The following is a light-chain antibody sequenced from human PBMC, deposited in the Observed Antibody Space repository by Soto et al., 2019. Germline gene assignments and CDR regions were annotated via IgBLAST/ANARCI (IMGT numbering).Light chain of an antibody. V-gene: IGLV2-14*01. CDR3: SSYTSSSTLYV. CDR1: RSDVGGYNY. CDR2: EVS. Sequence: QSALTQPASVSGSPGQSITISCTGTRSDVGGYNYVSWYQQHPGKAPKLMIYEVSNRPSGVSNRFSGSKSGNTASLTISGRQAEDAADYYCSSYTSSSTLYVFGTGTKLTVL. J-gene: IGLJ1*01.